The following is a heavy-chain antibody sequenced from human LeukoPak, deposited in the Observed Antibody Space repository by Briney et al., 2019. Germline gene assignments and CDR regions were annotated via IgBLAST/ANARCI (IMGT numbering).Heavy chain of an antibody. Sequence: GGSLRLSCATSGFTFTTFWMHWVRQAPGKGLVWVSRISNDGSSTNYADSVKGRFTISRDNAKNTVYLQMSGLRAEDTAVYYCVRTIDYYGAGSTRGYFAHWGQGTLVTVSS. J-gene: IGHJ4*02. CDR1: GFTFTTFW. V-gene: IGHV3-74*01. CDR3: VRTIDYYGAGSTRGYFAH. CDR2: ISNDGSST. D-gene: IGHD3-10*01.